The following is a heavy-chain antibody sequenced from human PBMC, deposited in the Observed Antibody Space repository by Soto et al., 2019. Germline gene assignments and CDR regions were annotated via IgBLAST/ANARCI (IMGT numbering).Heavy chain of an antibody. D-gene: IGHD3-22*01. Sequence: EVQLVESGGGLVQPGGSLRLSCAASGFTVSSNYMSWVRQAPGKGLEWGSVIYSGGITYYADSVKGRFTISRYNSKNTLYLQMNSLRAEATAVYYCARNGDSSDYRGWFDPWGQGTLVTVSS. J-gene: IGHJ5*02. CDR2: IYSGGIT. CDR1: GFTVSSNY. CDR3: ARNGDSSDYRGWFDP. V-gene: IGHV3-66*01.